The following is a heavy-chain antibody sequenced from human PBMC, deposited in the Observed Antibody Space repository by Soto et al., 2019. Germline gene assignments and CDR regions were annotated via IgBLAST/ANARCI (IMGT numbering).Heavy chain of an antibody. V-gene: IGHV2-5*02. J-gene: IGHJ4*02. CDR3: ARRAVPGTYFFDH. CDR2: IFWDDDQ. CDR1: GLSLSTSGVG. Sequence: QITLKESGPTLVKPTQTLTLTCTLSGLSLSTSGVGVGWIRQPPGKPLVWLALIFWDDDQRYSPSLSSRLTITKDTSKNQVICTMTNMDPVDTDTYYCARRAVPGTYFFDHWGQGTLVTVSS. D-gene: IGHD6-19*01.